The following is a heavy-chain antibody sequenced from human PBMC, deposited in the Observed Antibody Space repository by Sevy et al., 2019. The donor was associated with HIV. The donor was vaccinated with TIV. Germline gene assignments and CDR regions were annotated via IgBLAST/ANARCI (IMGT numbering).Heavy chain of an antibody. CDR3: AKGGYYYDSSGYYDAFDI. CDR1: GFTFSSYA. Sequence: GGSLRISCAASGFTFSSYAMSWVRQAPGKGLEWVSAISGSGGSTYYADSVKGRFTISRDNSKNTLYLQMNSLRAEDTAVYYCAKGGYYYDSSGYYDAFDIWGQGTMVTVSS. V-gene: IGHV3-23*01. D-gene: IGHD3-22*01. J-gene: IGHJ3*02. CDR2: ISGSGGST.